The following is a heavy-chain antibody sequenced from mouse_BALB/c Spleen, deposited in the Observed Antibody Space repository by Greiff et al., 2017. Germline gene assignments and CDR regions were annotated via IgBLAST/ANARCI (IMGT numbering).Heavy chain of an antibody. CDR2: IYPGDGDT. Sequence: QVQLQQSGAELVRPGSSVKISCKASGYAFSSYWMNWVKQRPGQGLEWIGQIYPGDGDTNYNGNFKGKATLTADKSSSTAYLQLSSLTSEDSAVYFCSRSDSYYDGADWGQGTLVTVSA. V-gene: IGHV1-80*01. CDR1: GYAFSSYW. CDR3: SRSDSYYDGAD. D-gene: IGHD1-1*01. J-gene: IGHJ3*01.